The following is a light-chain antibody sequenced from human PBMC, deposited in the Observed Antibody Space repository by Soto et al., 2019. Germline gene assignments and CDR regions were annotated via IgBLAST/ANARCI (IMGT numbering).Light chain of an antibody. J-gene: IGLJ3*02. CDR3: AAWDDSLSGPV. CDR2: RNN. V-gene: IGLV1-47*01. Sequence: QSVLTQPPSASGTPGQRVTISCSGSSSNIGSNYVYWYQQLPGTAPKLLIYRNNQRPSGVPDRFSGSKSGTSASLAISGLRSEDEADSYCAAWDDSLSGPVFGGGTKVTV. CDR1: SSNIGSNY.